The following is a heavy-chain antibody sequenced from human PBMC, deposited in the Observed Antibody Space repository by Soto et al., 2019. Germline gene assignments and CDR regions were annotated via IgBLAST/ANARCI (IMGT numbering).Heavy chain of an antibody. Sequence: GWSLRLSCVASGFTFSSSVVHWVRQAPGKGLEWVGHIGNKAKGYATAYTASVKGRFTISRDDSKKTTYLQMNRLKIDETAVHFCASPLVPELEPTTPYFNAMDVWGQGASVAVSS. J-gene: IGHJ6*02. CDR1: GFTFSSSV. V-gene: IGHV3-73*01. CDR2: IGNKAKGYAT. D-gene: IGHD1-1*01. CDR3: ASPLVPELEPTTPYFNAMDV.